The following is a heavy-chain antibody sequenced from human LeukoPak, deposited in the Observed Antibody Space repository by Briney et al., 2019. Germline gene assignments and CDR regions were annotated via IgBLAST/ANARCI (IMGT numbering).Heavy chain of an antibody. V-gene: IGHV3-21*01. CDR1: GFTFSSYS. CDR2: ISSSSSYI. CDR3: ARGARGSGTASDY. D-gene: IGHD3-10*01. J-gene: IGHJ4*02. Sequence: PGGSLRLSCAASGFTFSSYSMNWVRQAPGKGLEWVSSISSSSSYIYYADSVKGRFTISRDNAKNSPYLQMNSLRAEDTAVYYCARGARGSGTASDYWGQGTLVTVSS.